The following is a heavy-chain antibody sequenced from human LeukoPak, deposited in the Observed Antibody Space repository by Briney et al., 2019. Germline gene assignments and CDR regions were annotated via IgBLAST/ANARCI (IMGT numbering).Heavy chain of an antibody. D-gene: IGHD6-13*01. J-gene: IGHJ4*02. CDR3: GRLAHNAWYAIDH. V-gene: IGHV3-7*01. CDR2: ILPDGSQK. CDR1: DFTFSFYW. Sequence: GGSLRLSCVASDFTFSFYWMTWVRQAPGKGLKWVANILPDGSQKYYVDSVKGRFTISRDNPKNSLYLQINSLRVDDTAVYYCGRLAHNAWYAIDHWGQGTLVTVSS.